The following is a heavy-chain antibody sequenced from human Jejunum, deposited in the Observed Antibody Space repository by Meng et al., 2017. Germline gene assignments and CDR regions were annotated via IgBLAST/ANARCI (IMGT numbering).Heavy chain of an antibody. J-gene: IGHJ4*02. Sequence: QVQLQEAGPGLVKPSGTLSLTCAVSGVSISSIYWWSWIRQPPGKGLEWIGQIYQTGSTNYNPSLKSRATISLDTSENQFSLKLSFVLAADTAVYYCARDRPTPDFLAVAGTFDYWGQGILVTVSS. D-gene: IGHD6-19*01. CDR2: IYQTGST. CDR1: GVSISSIYW. CDR3: ARDRPTPDFLAVAGTFDY. V-gene: IGHV4-4*02.